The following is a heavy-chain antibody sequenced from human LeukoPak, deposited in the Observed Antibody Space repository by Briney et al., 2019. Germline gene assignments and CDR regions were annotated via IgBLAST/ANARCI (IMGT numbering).Heavy chain of an antibody. J-gene: IGHJ4*02. CDR1: RFTFSTSW. CDR3: ARAQSGFWSGYCFDY. D-gene: IGHD3-3*01. CDR2: IKQDGSEK. V-gene: IGHV3-7*01. Sequence: PGGSLRLSCAASRFTFSTSWMTWVRQAPGKGLEWVANIKQDGSEKYYVDSVKGRFAVSRDNAKNSLYLQMNSLRAEDTAVYYCARAQSGFWSGYCFDYWGQGTLVTVSS.